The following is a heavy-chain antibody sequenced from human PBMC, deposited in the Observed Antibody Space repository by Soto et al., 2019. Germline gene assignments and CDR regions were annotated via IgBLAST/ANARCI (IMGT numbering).Heavy chain of an antibody. D-gene: IGHD1-26*01. CDR3: ARDDSGFSGSHYIDYFNY. Sequence: ASVKVSCKASGGTFSSYAISWVRQAPGQGLEWMGGIIPGFGTANYSQKFQGRVTITADESTSTAYMELSSLTSEDTAVYYCARDDSGFSGSHYIDYFNYWGQGTLVTVSS. J-gene: IGHJ4*02. CDR1: GGTFSSYA. V-gene: IGHV1-69*13. CDR2: IIPGFGTA.